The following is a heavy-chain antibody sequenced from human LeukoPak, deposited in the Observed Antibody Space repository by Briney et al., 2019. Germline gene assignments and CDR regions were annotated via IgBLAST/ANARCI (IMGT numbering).Heavy chain of an antibody. V-gene: IGHV4-39*01. J-gene: IGHJ4*02. CDR3: ARQGIRRGSLSARDY. D-gene: IGHD1-26*01. CDR2: IYYSGST. CDR1: GGSISSSSYY. Sequence: PSETLSLTCTVSGGSISSSSYYWGWIRQPPGKGLEWIGSIYYSGSTYYNPSLKSRVTISVDTSKNQFSLKLSSVTAADTAVYYCARQGIRRGSLSARDYWAREPWSPSPQ.